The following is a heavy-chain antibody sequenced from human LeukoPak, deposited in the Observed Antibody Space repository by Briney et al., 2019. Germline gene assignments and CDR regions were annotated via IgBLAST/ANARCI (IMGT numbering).Heavy chain of an antibody. CDR2: ISGDGGST. CDR3: AKDDRRVRLSYVLDH. J-gene: IGHJ4*02. CDR1: GFTFDDYA. V-gene: IGHV3-43*02. D-gene: IGHD3-10*01. Sequence: PGGSLRLSCAASGFTFDDYAMYWVRQPPGKSLEWVSLISGDGGSTYYADSVKGRITISRDNSKNTLYLQMNGLRAEDTAVYYCAKDDRRVRLSYVLDHWGQGTLVTVSS.